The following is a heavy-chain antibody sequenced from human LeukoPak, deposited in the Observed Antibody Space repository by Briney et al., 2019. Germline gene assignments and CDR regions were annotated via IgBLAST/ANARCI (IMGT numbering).Heavy chain of an antibody. Sequence: PGGSLRLSCAASGFTVSSNYMSWVRQAPGKGLEWVSVIYSGGSTYYADSVKGRFTISRDNSKNTLYLQMNSLRAEDTAVYYCAKVDHYYDSSGYREYYFDYWGQGTLVTVSS. CDR3: AKVDHYYDSSGYREYYFDY. V-gene: IGHV3-53*05. CDR1: GFTVSSNY. J-gene: IGHJ4*02. CDR2: IYSGGST. D-gene: IGHD3-22*01.